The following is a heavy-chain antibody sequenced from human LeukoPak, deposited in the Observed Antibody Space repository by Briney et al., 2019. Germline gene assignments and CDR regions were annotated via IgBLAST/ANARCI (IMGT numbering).Heavy chain of an antibody. CDR3: ARDTDFWSGYYIRYYYYYMDV. Sequence: GGSLRLSCAASGFTFSDYYISWIRQAPAKGLEWGSYIISSRSTIYYADSVKARFTISRDNAKNSLYLQMNSLRAEDTAVYYCARDTDFWSGYYIRYYYYYMDVWGKGITVTVSS. CDR2: IISSRSTI. CDR1: GFTFSDYY. V-gene: IGHV3-11*04. D-gene: IGHD3-3*01. J-gene: IGHJ6*03.